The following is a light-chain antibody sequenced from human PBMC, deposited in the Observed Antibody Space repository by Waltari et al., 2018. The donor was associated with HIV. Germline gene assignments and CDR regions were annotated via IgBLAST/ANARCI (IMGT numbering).Light chain of an antibody. Sequence: QSVLTQPPSASGTPGQRVTITCSGSSSNIGSNTVTWYQQPPGKAPKLLIYSNNQRPSGVPDRFSGSKSGTSASLAISGLQSEDEADYYCAAWDDSLNGHVVFGGGTKLTVL. V-gene: IGLV1-44*01. CDR1: SSNIGSNT. CDR2: SNN. J-gene: IGLJ2*01. CDR3: AAWDDSLNGHVV.